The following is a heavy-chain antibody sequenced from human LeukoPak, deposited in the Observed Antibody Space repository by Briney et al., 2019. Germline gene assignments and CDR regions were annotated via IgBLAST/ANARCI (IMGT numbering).Heavy chain of an antibody. Sequence: SETLSLTCTASDDSISRDCWTWIRQPPGKGLEWIGYIRYSGRTEYNPSLKSRVTISVQTSKNQFSLKLTSVTAADTAIYYCARLPDVSGWPFDYWGQRILVTVSS. CDR3: ARLPDVSGWPFDY. CDR2: IRYSGRT. V-gene: IGHV4-59*01. CDR1: DDSISRDC. J-gene: IGHJ4*02. D-gene: IGHD6-19*01.